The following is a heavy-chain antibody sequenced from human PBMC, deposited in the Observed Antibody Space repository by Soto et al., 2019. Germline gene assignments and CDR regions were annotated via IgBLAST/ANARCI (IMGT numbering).Heavy chain of an antibody. Sequence: QVQLQQWGAGLLKPSETLSLTCAVYGGSFSGYYWTWIRQPPGTGLEWIGEINHSGSTNYNPSLKTRATLSVDTSKNQFSLKLTPVTAADTGVYYCARDKITGLFDYWGQGTLVTVSS. CDR3: ARDKITGLFDY. D-gene: IGHD2-8*02. J-gene: IGHJ4*02. CDR2: INHSGST. CDR1: GGSFSGYY. V-gene: IGHV4-34*01.